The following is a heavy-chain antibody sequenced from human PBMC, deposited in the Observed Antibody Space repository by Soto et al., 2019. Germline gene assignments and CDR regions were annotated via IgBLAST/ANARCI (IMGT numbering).Heavy chain of an antibody. V-gene: IGHV4-34*01. CDR3: ARGRIVGATTRNWFDP. J-gene: IGHJ5*02. CDR2: INHSGST. Sequence: QVQLQQWGAGLLKPSETLSLTCAVYGGSFSGYYWSWIRQPPGKGLEWIGEINHSGSTNYNPSLKSRVTISVDTSKNQFSLKLSSVTAADTAVYYCARGRIVGATTRNWFDPWGQGTLVTVSS. CDR1: GGSFSGYY. D-gene: IGHD1-26*01.